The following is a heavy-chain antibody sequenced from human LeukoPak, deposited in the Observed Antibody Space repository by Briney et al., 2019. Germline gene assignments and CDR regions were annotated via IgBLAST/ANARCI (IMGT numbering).Heavy chain of an antibody. D-gene: IGHD3-10*01. Sequence: ASVKVSCKASGYTFTSYAMHWVRQAPGQRLEWMGWINAGNGNTKYSQKFQGRVTITRDTSASTAHMELSSLRSEDTAVYYCARDPIWFGELLQYYFDYWGQGTLVTVSS. V-gene: IGHV1-3*01. J-gene: IGHJ4*02. CDR2: INAGNGNT. CDR3: ARDPIWFGELLQYYFDY. CDR1: GYTFTSYA.